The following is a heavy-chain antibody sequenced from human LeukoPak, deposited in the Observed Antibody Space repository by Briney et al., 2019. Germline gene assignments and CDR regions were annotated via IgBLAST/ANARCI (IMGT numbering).Heavy chain of an antibody. CDR3: AHRRPDSSGSWTPGSFDS. D-gene: IGHD3-22*01. CDR2: IYWDDDK. V-gene: IGHV2-5*02. J-gene: IGHJ3*02. CDR1: EISRSTSGVG. Sequence: SGPTLVHPPAALTLTFSIFEISRSTSGVGVGWIRQPPGKALEWLALIYWDDDKRYSPSLKSRLTITKDTSNTLVVLFMTNMDPVDTATYYCAHRRPDSSGSWTPGSFDSWGQGTMVTVSS.